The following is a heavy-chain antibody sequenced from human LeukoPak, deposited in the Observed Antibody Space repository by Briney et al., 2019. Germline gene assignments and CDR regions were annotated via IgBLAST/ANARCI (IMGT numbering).Heavy chain of an antibody. CDR1: GGSISSGSYY. CDR3: AGARAEYFQH. J-gene: IGHJ1*01. CDR2: IYTSGST. V-gene: IGHV4-61*02. Sequence: KASETLSLTCTVSGGSISSGSYYWSWIRQPAGKGLEWIGRIYTSGSTNYNPSLKSRVTISVDTSKNQFSLKLSSVTAADTAVYYCAGARAEYFQHWGQGTLVTVSS.